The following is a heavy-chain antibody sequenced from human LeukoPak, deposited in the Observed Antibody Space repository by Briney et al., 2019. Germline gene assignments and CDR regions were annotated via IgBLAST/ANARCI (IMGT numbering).Heavy chain of an antibody. J-gene: IGHJ3*02. D-gene: IGHD3-22*01. CDR1: GFTFSSYV. Sequence: GRSLRLSCAASGFTFSSYVMHWVRQAPGQGLEWVAVISYDGTNKYYADSVKGRFTISRDNAKNSLYLQMNSLRAEDTALYYCAREVAYYYGSSGSIGACDIWGQGTMVTVSS. V-gene: IGHV3-30*03. CDR3: AREVAYYYGSSGSIGACDI. CDR2: ISYDGTNK.